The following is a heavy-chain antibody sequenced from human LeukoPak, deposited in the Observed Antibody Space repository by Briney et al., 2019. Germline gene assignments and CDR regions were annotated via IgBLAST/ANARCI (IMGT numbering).Heavy chain of an antibody. CDR2: ISGSGGST. CDR3: ARSTGYLRY. V-gene: IGHV3-23*01. D-gene: IGHD1-1*01. CDR1: GFTFSSYG. J-gene: IGHJ4*02. Sequence: GGTLRLSCAASGFTFSSYGMSWVRQAPGKGLEWVSAISGSGGSTYYADSVKGRFTISRDNSKNTLYLQMNSLRAEDMAVYYCARSTGYLRYWGQGTLVTVSS.